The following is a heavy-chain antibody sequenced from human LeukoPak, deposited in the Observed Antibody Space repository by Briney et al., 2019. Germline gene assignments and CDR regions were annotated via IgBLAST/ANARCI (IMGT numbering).Heavy chain of an antibody. J-gene: IGHJ3*02. V-gene: IGHV1-18*01. CDR3: ARDRYDGSGYYPTETFDI. Sequence: ASVKVSCKASGYTFTNYDISWVRQAPGQGLEWIGWISAYSGNTNYRQKFQGRVTMTTDTSTSTVYMELRSLRSDDTAVYYCARDRYDGSGYYPTETFDIWGQGTMVTISS. D-gene: IGHD3-22*01. CDR1: GYTFTNYD. CDR2: ISAYSGNT.